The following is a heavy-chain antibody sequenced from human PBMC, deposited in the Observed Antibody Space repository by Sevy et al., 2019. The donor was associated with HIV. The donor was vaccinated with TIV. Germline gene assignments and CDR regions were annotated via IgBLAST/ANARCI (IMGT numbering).Heavy chain of an antibody. CDR1: GYRFTDYW. Sequence: GESLKISCKGSGYRFTDYWIAWVRQRPGKGLEWMGIIYPGDSDTIYSPSFRGQVTISVDKSITTAYVKWSTLKASDTGIYYCARGARGTLPSYYYYGWDIWAKGPRSPSP. CDR2: IYPGDSDT. J-gene: IGHJ6*02. CDR3: ARGARGTLPSYYYYGWDI. V-gene: IGHV5-51*01.